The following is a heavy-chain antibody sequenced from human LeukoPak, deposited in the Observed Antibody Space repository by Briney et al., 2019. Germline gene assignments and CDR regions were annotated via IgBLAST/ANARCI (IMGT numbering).Heavy chain of an antibody. CDR1: EFTFSSYW. Sequence: GGSLRLSCSASEFTFSSYWMSWVRQAPGKGLEWVSVIYSGGSTYYADSVKGRFTISRDNSKNTLYLQMNSLRAEDTAVYYCASTAGAARLYYYGMDVWGQGTTVTVSS. V-gene: IGHV3-53*01. CDR3: ASTAGAARLYYYGMDV. CDR2: IYSGGST. J-gene: IGHJ6*02. D-gene: IGHD5-18*01.